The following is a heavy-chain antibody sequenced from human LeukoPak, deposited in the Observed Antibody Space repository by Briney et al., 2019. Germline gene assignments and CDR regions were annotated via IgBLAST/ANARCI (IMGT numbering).Heavy chain of an antibody. Sequence: ASETLSLTCAVYGGSFSGYYWSWIRQPPGKGLEWIGEINHSGSTNYNPSLKSRVTISVDTSKNQFSLKLSSVTAADTAVYYCARYLGRYYYDSSGPFGYWGQGTLVTVSS. CDR1: GGSFSGYY. J-gene: IGHJ4*02. V-gene: IGHV4-34*01. CDR3: ARYLGRYYYDSSGPFGY. D-gene: IGHD3-22*01. CDR2: INHSGST.